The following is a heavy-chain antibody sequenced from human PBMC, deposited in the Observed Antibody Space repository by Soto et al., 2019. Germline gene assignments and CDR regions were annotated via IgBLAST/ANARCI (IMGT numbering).Heavy chain of an antibody. CDR1: GGSISAYY. D-gene: IGHD2-8*01. CDR2: IYRSVT. J-gene: IGHJ4*02. Sequence: PSETLSLTCTVSGGSISAYYWSWIRQPPGKGLEWIGYIYRSVTNYNPSLKSRVTMSVDTSKNQFSLHLYSVTAADTALYYCAKWYCVSLVSRGQGTLVTVSS. V-gene: IGHV4-59*08. CDR3: AKWYCVSLVS.